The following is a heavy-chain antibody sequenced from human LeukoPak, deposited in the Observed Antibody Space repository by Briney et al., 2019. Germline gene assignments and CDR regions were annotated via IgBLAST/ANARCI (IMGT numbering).Heavy chain of an antibody. D-gene: IGHD5-12*01. Sequence: GGSLRLSCAASGFTFSKYAMNWIRQAPGKGLEWVSTISGSGGNTYCADSVKGRFSISRDNSKNTLYLQMNSLRAEDTAVYYCAKNREYSDYDSDYWGQGILVTVSS. CDR1: GFTFSKYA. CDR2: ISGSGGNT. V-gene: IGHV3-23*01. CDR3: AKNREYSDYDSDY. J-gene: IGHJ4*02.